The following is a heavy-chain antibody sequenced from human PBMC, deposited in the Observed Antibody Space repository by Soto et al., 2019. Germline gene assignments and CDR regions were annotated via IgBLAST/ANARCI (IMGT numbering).Heavy chain of an antibody. CDR3: AKLRIFGVVDRRDYYYYYMDV. CDR1: GFTFSSYA. J-gene: IGHJ6*03. CDR2: ISGSGGST. D-gene: IGHD3-3*01. V-gene: IGHV3-23*01. Sequence: TVGSLRLSCAASGFTFSSYAVSWVRPAPGKGLEWVSAISGSGGSTYYADSVKGRSTISRDNSKNTLYLQMNSLRAEDTAVYYCAKLRIFGVVDRRDYYYYYMDVWGKGTTVTVSS.